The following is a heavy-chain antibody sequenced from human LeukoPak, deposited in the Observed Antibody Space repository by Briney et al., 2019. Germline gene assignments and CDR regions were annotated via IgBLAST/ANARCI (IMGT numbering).Heavy chain of an antibody. V-gene: IGHV4-4*07. CDR1: GGSISSFY. J-gene: IGHJ4*02. CDR2: IYTSGST. Sequence: LETLSLTCTVSGGSISSFYWSWIRQPAGKGLEWIGRIYTSGSTNYNPSLRSRVTMSVDTSKNQFSLKLSSVTAADTAVYYCARQYCSSTSCSCYFDYWGQGTLVTVSS. D-gene: IGHD2-2*01. CDR3: ARQYCSSTSCSCYFDY.